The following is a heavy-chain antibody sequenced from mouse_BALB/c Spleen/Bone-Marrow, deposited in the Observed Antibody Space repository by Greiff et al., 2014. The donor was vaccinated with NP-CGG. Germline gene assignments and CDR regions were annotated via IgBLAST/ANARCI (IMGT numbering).Heavy chain of an antibody. V-gene: IGHV1-31*01. CDR3: ESRGEYFDV. J-gene: IGHJ1*01. Sequence: VQLQQSGPELVKPGASVKISCKASGYSFTGYYMNWVKQSHGNSLDWIGYIYPYNGVSSYNQKFKGKATLTVDKSSSTAYMELRSLTSDDSAVYYCESRGEYFDVWGAGTTVTVSS. CDR1: GYSFTGYY. CDR2: IYPYNGVS.